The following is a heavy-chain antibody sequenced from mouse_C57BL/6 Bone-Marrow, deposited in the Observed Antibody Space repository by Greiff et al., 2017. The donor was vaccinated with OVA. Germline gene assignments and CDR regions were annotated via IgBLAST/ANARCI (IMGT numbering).Heavy chain of an antibody. CDR1: GFTFSDFY. V-gene: IGHV7-1*01. CDR3: ASDDYYGCFGF. J-gene: IGHJ1*03. CDR2: SRNKANDYTT. Sequence: EVMLVESGGGLVQSGRSLRLSCATSGFTFSDFYMAWVRQAPGQGLEWIAASRNKANDYTTEYSASVKDRFIVSRDTSQSILFLQMNAVTAEDTAIYYCASDDYYGCFGFGGRGKAVTVSS.